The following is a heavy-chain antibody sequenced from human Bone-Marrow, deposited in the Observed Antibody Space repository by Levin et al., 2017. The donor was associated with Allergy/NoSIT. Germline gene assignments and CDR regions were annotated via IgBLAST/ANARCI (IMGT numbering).Heavy chain of an antibody. CDR1: GFTVSSNY. V-gene: IGHV3-53*01. Sequence: SCAASGFTVSSNYMSWVRQAPGKGPEWVSVIYSGGSTYYADSVKGRFTISRDNSKNTLYLQMNSLRAEDTAVYYCARGWFGELLSHWGQGTLDTVSS. J-gene: IGHJ4*02. CDR3: ARGWFGELLSH. CDR2: IYSGGST. D-gene: IGHD3-10*01.